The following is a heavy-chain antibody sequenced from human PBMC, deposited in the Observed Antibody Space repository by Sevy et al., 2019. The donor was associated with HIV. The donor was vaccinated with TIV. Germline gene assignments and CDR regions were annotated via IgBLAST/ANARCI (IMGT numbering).Heavy chain of an antibody. CDR3: ARKEFVIPFDY. CDR2: ISYHGRNQ. J-gene: IGHJ4*02. CDR1: GFTFSDYA. V-gene: IGHV3-30*04. Sequence: GGSRRLSCAASGFTFSDYAMHWVRQAPGKGLEWVAVISYHGRNQFYAESVRGRFTISRDDSKNTVYLQMNSLSPEDTAVYYCARKEFVIPFDYWGQGTLVTVSS. D-gene: IGHD3-10*01.